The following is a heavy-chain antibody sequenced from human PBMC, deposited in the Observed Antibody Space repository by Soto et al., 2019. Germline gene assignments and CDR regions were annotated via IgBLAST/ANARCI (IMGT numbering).Heavy chain of an antibody. J-gene: IGHJ3*02. V-gene: IGHV3-23*01. CDR1: GFTFSSYA. Sequence: GGSLRLSYAASGFTFSSYAMSWVRQAPGKGLEWVSAISGSGGSTYYADSVKGRLTISRDNSKNTLYLQMNSLKTEDTAVYYCTSHLGELSFPRAFDIWGQGTMVTVSS. CDR2: ISGSGGST. CDR3: TSHLGELSFPRAFDI. D-gene: IGHD3-16*02.